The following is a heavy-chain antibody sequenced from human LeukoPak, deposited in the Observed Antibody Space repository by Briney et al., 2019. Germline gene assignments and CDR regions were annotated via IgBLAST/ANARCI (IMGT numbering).Heavy chain of an antibody. CDR1: GGTFSSYA. V-gene: IGHV1-69*13. Sequence: SVKVSCKASGGTFSSYAISWVRQAPGQGLEWMGGIIPIFGAANYAQKFQGRVTITADESTSTAYMELSSLRSEDTAVYYCARRDLGYCSSTSCLAAFDIWGQGTMVTVSS. CDR3: ARRDLGYCSSTSCLAAFDI. CDR2: IIPIFGAA. J-gene: IGHJ3*02. D-gene: IGHD2-2*01.